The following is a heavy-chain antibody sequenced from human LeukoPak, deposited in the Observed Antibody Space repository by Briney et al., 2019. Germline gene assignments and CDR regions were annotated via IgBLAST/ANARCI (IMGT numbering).Heavy chain of an antibody. CDR3: AKDSHGSSTSCPFAY. CDR1: GFTFSSYA. Sequence: GGSLRLSCAASGFTFSSYAMSWVRQAPGKGLEWVSTINGGGVNTHYADSVGGRFTISRDNSKNTLFLQMNSLRDEDTAVYYCAKDSHGSSTSCPFAYWGQGTLVTVSS. CDR2: INGGGVNT. D-gene: IGHD2-2*01. V-gene: IGHV3-23*01. J-gene: IGHJ4*02.